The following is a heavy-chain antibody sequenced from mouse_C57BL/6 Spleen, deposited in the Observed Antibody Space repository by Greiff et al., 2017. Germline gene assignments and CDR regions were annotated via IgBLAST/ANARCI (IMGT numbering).Heavy chain of an antibody. Sequence: DVMLVESGGGLVKPGGSLKLSCAASGFTFSDYGMHWVRQAPEKGLEWVAYISSGSSTIYYADTVKGRFTISRDNAKNTLFLQMTSLRSEDTAMYYCARPDWDGYYFDYWGQGTTLTVSS. CDR1: GFTFSDYG. CDR3: ARPDWDGYYFDY. V-gene: IGHV5-17*01. CDR2: ISSGSSTI. D-gene: IGHD4-1*01. J-gene: IGHJ2*01.